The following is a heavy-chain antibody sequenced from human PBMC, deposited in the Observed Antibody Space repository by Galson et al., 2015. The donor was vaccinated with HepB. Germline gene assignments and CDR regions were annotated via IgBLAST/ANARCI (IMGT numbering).Heavy chain of an antibody. J-gene: IGHJ4*02. CDR1: GFTFSSYG. Sequence: SLRLSCAASGFTFSSYGMHWVRQAPGKGLEWVAVISYDGSNKYYADSVKGRFTISRDNSKNTLYLQMNSLRAEDTAVYYCAKVGYSSSWSSFDYWGQGTLVTVSS. CDR2: ISYDGSNK. V-gene: IGHV3-30*18. CDR3: AKVGYSSSWSSFDY. D-gene: IGHD6-13*01.